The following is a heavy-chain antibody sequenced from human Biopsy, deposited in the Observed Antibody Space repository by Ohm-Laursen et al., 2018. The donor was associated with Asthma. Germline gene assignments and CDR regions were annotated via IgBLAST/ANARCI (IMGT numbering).Heavy chain of an antibody. CDR3: ARQKLAAAEGPFDL. CDR1: NGSISSNFYY. J-gene: IGHJ3*01. CDR2: IHKNGIG. D-gene: IGHD6-13*01. Sequence: SETLSLTCTVSNGSISSNFYYWGWIRRPPGKGLEWVGSIHKNGIGYYKSSLKSRLTISVDTSKNQFSLKVTSVTAADTAVYYCARQKLAAAEGPFDLWGQGTMVTVSS. V-gene: IGHV4-39*01.